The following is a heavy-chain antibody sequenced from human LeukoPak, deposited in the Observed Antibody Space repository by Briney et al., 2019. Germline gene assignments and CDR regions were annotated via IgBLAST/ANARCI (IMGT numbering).Heavy chain of an antibody. J-gene: IGHJ4*02. V-gene: IGHV4-30-4*08. CDR2: IYYSGST. CDR3: ARDEAAGLGSFDY. Sequence: PSETLSLTCTGSGGSISSGDYYWSWIRQPPGKGLEWIGYIYYSGSTYYNPSLKSRVTISVDTSKNQFSLKLSSGTAADTAVYYCARDEAAGLGSFDYWGQGTLVTVSS. D-gene: IGHD6-13*01. CDR1: GGSISSGDYY.